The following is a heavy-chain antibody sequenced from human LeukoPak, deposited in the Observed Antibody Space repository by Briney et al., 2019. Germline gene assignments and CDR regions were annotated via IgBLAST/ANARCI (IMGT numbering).Heavy chain of an antibody. Sequence: ASVKVSCKASGYSFICYYIRWVRQAPGKGPEWMGWINPNSGSTNYARKFQGRITITRDTSISTAYLELSRLISDDTAVYYCARELVATIPPYYYGLDVWGQGTTVTVSS. J-gene: IGHJ6*02. D-gene: IGHD5-12*01. CDR1: GYSFICYY. CDR2: INPNSGST. CDR3: ARELVATIPPYYYGLDV. V-gene: IGHV1-2*02.